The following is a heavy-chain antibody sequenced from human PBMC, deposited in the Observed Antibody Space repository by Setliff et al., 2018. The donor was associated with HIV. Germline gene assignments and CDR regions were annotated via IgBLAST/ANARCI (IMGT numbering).Heavy chain of an antibody. CDR2: IIIGSNDK. Sequence: PSETLSLTCTVSGGSISSSSYYWGWVRQTPGKGLEWVSSIIIGSNDKFYADSVKGRFTISRDNAKNSLYLRMNSLRVDDTAVYYCAREFAALPYDWGQGTLVTVSS. J-gene: IGHJ4*02. CDR1: GGSISSSSYY. V-gene: IGHV3-21*01. CDR3: AREFAALPYD. D-gene: IGHD2-2*01.